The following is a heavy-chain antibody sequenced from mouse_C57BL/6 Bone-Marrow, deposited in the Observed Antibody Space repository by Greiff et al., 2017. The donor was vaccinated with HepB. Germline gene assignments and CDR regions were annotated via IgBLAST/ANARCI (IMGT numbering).Heavy chain of an antibody. CDR3: ARLVGRRGYFDY. CDR1: GYTFTSYW. J-gene: IGHJ2*01. Sequence: QVQLQQPGPELVKPGASVKLSCKASGYTFTSYWMHWVKQRPGQGLEWIGNINPSNGGTNYNEKFKSKATLTVDKSSSTAYMQLSSLTSEDSAVYYCARLVGRRGYFDYWGQGTTLTVSS. D-gene: IGHD1-1*02. V-gene: IGHV1-53*01. CDR2: INPSNGGT.